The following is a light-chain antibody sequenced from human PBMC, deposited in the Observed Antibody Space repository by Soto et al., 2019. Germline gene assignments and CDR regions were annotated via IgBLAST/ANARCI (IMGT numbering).Light chain of an antibody. J-gene: IGKJ4*01. CDR1: QSVSSN. CDR2: GAS. Sequence: EILMTQSPATLSVSPGERATLSCRASQSVSSNLAWYQQKPGQAPRHLIYGASTRATGIPARFSGSGSGTEFTLTISSLQSEDFAVYYCQQYNNWPLTFGGGTKVDIK. V-gene: IGKV3-15*01. CDR3: QQYNNWPLT.